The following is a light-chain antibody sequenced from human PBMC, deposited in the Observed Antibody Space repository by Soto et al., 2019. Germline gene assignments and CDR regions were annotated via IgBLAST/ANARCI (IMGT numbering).Light chain of an antibody. CDR1: SSDVGGYNY. J-gene: IGLJ1*01. V-gene: IGLV2-14*01. CDR3: CSYTSSSTLYV. CDR2: EVS. Sequence: QSALTQPASVSGSPGQSITISCTGTSSDVGGYNYVSWYQQHPGKAPKLMIYEVSNRPSGVSNRFSGSKSGNTAALTISGLQAEDEAAYYCCSYTSSSTLYVFGTGTKLTVL.